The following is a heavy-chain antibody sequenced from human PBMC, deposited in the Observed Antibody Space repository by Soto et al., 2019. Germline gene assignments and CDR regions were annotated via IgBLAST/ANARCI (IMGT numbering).Heavy chain of an antibody. CDR3: ARRAARAPVYYYYMDV. J-gene: IGHJ6*03. CDR2: IYYSGST. D-gene: IGHD6-25*01. CDR1: GGSISSYY. V-gene: IGHV4-59*08. Sequence: SETLSLTCTVSGGSISSYYWSWIRQPPGKGLEWIGYIYYSGSTNYNPSLKSRVTISVDTSKNQFSLKLSSVTAADTAVYYCARRAARAPVYYYYMDVWGKGTTVTVSS.